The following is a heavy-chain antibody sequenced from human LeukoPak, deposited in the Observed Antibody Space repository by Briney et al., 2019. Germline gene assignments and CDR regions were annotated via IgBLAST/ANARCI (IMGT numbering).Heavy chain of an antibody. Sequence: GASVKVSCKASGGTFSSYAISWVRQAPGQGLEWMGGIIPIFGTANYAQKFQGRVTITADESTSTAYMELSSLRSEDTAVYYCARDPVPNYGMDVWGKGTTVTVSS. CDR3: ARDPVPNYGMDV. J-gene: IGHJ6*04. V-gene: IGHV1-69*13. CDR1: GGTFSSYA. D-gene: IGHD2-2*01. CDR2: IIPIFGTA.